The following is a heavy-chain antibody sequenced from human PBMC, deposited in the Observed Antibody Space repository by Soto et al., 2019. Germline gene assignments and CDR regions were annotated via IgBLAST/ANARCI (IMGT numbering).Heavy chain of an antibody. V-gene: IGHV1-18*01. CDR2: ISAYNGNK. CDR3: ARDATTVVTPVWFDP. D-gene: IGHD4-17*01. CDR1: GYTFTSYG. J-gene: IGHJ5*02. Sequence: ASVTVSCKASGYTFTSYGISWVRQAPGQGLEWKGWISAYNGNKNYAQKLQGRVTMTTDTSTSTAYMELRSLRSDDTAVYYCARDATTVVTPVWFDPWGQGTLVTVSS.